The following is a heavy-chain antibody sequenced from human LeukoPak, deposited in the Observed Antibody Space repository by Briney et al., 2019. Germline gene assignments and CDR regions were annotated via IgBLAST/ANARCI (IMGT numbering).Heavy chain of an antibody. D-gene: IGHD5-24*01. CDR3: AKDGAGYRVGYFDY. J-gene: IGHJ4*02. CDR1: GFTFSSYG. CDR2: IWYDGSNK. Sequence: PGRSLRLSCAASGFTFSSYGMHWVRQAPGKGLEWVAVIWYDGSNKYYADSVKGRFTISRDNSKNTLYLQMNSLRAEDTAVYYCAKDGAGYRVGYFDYWGQGTLVTVSS. V-gene: IGHV3-33*06.